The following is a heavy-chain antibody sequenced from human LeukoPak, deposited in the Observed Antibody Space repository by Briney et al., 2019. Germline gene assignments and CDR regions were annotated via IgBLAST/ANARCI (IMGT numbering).Heavy chain of an antibody. CDR1: GFTFSAYS. J-gene: IGHJ4*02. V-gene: IGHV3-48*02. D-gene: IGHD3-9*01. Sequence: GGSLRLSCTASGFTFSAYSMQWVRQAPGKGLEYISYVSSGGSVMYYADSVKGRFTISRDNAKKSVYLQMNSLRDEDTAIYYCARGALRYSDYWGQGTLVTVSS. CDR3: ARGALRYSDY. CDR2: VSSGGSVM.